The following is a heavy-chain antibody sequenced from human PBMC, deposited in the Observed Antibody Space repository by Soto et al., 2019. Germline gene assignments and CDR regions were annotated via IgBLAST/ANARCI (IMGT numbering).Heavy chain of an antibody. V-gene: IGHV4-34*01. Sequence: SETLSLTCAVSCGSFSGYHWSWIRQPPGKGLEWIGEINPSGRTKYKPSLKSRVIISVDTSKNQVSLKLSAVTAADTAVYYCARAGGSYDYSMDVWGQGTTVTV. D-gene: IGHD6-25*01. CDR3: ARAGGSYDYSMDV. CDR1: CGSFSGYH. CDR2: INPSGRT. J-gene: IGHJ6*02.